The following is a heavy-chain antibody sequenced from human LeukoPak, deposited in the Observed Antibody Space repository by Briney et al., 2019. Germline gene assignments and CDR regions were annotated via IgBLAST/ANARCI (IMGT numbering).Heavy chain of an antibody. D-gene: IGHD4-23*01. V-gene: IGHV4-59*08. CDR2: IYYSGSGST. CDR3: ARGGGHGGSFDY. CDR1: GGSISSYY. Sequence: SETLSLTCTVSGGSISSYYWSWIRQPPGKGLEWIGYIYYSGSGSTNYNPSLKSRVSISVDTSKNHFSLKLSSVTAADTAVYYCARGGGHGGSFDYGGQGTLFT. J-gene: IGHJ4*02.